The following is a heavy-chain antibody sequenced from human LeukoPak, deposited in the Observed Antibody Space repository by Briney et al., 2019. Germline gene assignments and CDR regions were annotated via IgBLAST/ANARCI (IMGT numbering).Heavy chain of an antibody. CDR1: GGSISSSSYY. J-gene: IGHJ5*02. D-gene: IGHD3-10*01. CDR2: IYYSGST. V-gene: IGHV4-39*07. Sequence: SETLSLTCTVSGGSISSSSYYWGWIRQPPGKGLEWIGSIYYSGSTYYNPSLKSRVTISVDTSKNQFSLKLSSVTAADTAVYYCARALPPLYYGSGRGPYRWFDPWGQGTLVTVSS. CDR3: ARALPPLYYGSGRGPYRWFDP.